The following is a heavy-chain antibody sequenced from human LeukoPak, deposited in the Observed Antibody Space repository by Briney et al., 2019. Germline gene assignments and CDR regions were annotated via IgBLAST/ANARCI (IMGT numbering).Heavy chain of an antibody. CDR3: ARALPVTTTPYYYYYYGMDV. Sequence: PGGSLRLSCAASGFTFSSYGMHWVRQAPGKGLEWVAVIWYDGSNKYYADSVKGRFTISRDNSKNTLYLQMNSLRAEDTAVYYCARALPVTTTPYYYYYYGMDVWGQGTTVTVSS. J-gene: IGHJ6*02. CDR2: IWYDGSNK. V-gene: IGHV3-33*08. CDR1: GFTFSSYG. D-gene: IGHD4-11*01.